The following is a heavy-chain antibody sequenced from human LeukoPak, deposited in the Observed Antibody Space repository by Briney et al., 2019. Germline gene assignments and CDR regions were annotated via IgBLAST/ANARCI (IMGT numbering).Heavy chain of an antibody. CDR1: GFTFSSYW. J-gene: IGHJ4*02. V-gene: IGHV3-7*01. Sequence: GGSLRLSCAASGFTFSSYWMSWVRQAAGKGLEWVANIKQDGSEKYYVDSVKGRFTISRDNAKNSLYLQMNSLRAEDTAVFYCAKLRVGAIDYWGQGTLVTVSS. D-gene: IGHD1-26*01. CDR3: AKLRVGAIDY. CDR2: IKQDGSEK.